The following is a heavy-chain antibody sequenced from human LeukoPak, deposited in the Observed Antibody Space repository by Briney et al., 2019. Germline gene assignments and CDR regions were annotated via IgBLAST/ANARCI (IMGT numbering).Heavy chain of an antibody. D-gene: IGHD3-10*01. V-gene: IGHV4-30-4*01. CDR3: ARENPYYGSGSYNNWFDP. CDR2: IYYSGTT. Sequence: SETLSLTCTVSGGSISSGVYYWNWIRQAPGKGLEWIGYIYYSGTTFYNPSLKSRVTISIDTSKSQFSLKLSSVTAADTAVYYCARENPYYGSGSYNNWFDPWGQGTLVTVSS. J-gene: IGHJ5*02. CDR1: GGSISSGVYY.